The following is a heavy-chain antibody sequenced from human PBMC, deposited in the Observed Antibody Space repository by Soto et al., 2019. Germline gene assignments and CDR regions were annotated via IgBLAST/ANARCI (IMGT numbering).Heavy chain of an antibody. CDR1: GGSFSGYY. CDR3: ARGRLVGYRDGYNWHRWFDP. CDR2: INHSGST. Sequence: SETLSLTCAVYGGSFSGYYWSWIRQPPGKGLEWIGEINHSGSTNYNPSLKSRVTISVDTSKNQFSLKLSSVTAADTAVYYCARGRLVGYRDGYNWHRWFDPWGQGTLVTVSS. V-gene: IGHV4-34*01. J-gene: IGHJ5*02. D-gene: IGHD5-12*01.